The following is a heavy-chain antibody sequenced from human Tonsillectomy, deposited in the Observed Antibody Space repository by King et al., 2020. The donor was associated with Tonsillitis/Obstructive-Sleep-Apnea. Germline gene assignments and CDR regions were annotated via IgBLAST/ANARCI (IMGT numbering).Heavy chain of an antibody. CDR1: GFIFSSYG. Sequence: VQLVESGGGVVQPGRSLRLSCAASGFIFSSYGMHLVRQAPGKGLEWVSVISYDGSDKYYADSVKGRFTISRDNSKNTLYLQMNSLRAEDTAVYYCAKVLSVTPSYYYYYMDVWGKGTTVTVSS. V-gene: IGHV3-30*18. CDR3: AKVLSVTPSYYYYYMDV. D-gene: IGHD4-23*01. J-gene: IGHJ6*03. CDR2: ISYDGSDK.